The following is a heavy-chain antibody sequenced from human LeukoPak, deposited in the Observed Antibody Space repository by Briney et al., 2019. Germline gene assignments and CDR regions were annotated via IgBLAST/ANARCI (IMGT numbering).Heavy chain of an antibody. CDR2: IKSEIDGGAT. Sequence: PGGSLRLSCAASSFTFSNTWMNWVRQAPGKGLEWVGRIKSEIDGGATDYAVAVQDRFTISRDDSQATLYLQMNSLKTEDTAVYYCTTGGSVMVAGTRAFDIRGQGTMVTVSS. V-gene: IGHV3-15*07. J-gene: IGHJ3*02. D-gene: IGHD1-7*01. CDR3: TTGGSVMVAGTRAFDI. CDR1: SFTFSNTW.